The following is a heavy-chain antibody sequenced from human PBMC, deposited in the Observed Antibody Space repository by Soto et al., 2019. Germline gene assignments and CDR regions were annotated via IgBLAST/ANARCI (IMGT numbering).Heavy chain of an antibody. CDR3: AARAGGVVVILPGPVDY. Sequence: SETLSLTCTVSGGSISSSSYYWGWIRQPPGKGLEWIGSIYYSGSTHYNPSLKSRVTISVDTSKNQFSLKLSSVTAADTAVYYCAARAGGVVVILPGPVDYWGQGTLVTVSS. J-gene: IGHJ4*02. CDR1: GGSISSSSYY. CDR2: IYYSGST. V-gene: IGHV4-39*01. D-gene: IGHD3-22*01.